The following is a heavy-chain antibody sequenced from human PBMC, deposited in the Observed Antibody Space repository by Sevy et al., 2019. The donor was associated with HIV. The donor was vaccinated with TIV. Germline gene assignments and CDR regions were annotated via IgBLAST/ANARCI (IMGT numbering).Heavy chain of an antibody. J-gene: IGHJ3*02. V-gene: IGHV3-30-3*01. CDR3: ARTFMITFGGVIGNDAFDI. Sequence: GGSLRLSCAASGFTFSSYAMHWVRQAPGKGLEWVAVISYDGSNKYYADSVKGRFTISRDNSKNTLYLQMNSLRAEDTDVYYCARTFMITFGGVIGNDAFDIWGQGTMVTVSS. D-gene: IGHD3-16*02. CDR1: GFTFSSYA. CDR2: ISYDGSNK.